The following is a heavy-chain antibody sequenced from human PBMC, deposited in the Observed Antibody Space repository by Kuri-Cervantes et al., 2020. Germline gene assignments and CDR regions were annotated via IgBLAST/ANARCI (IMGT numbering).Heavy chain of an antibody. Sequence: GESLKISCAASGFTFSSYAMHWVRQAPGKGLEWVAVISSDGSQIYYAESVKGRFTISRDNSKNTVYLQMNSLKVEDSGVYFCAKEPAFSWFDLWGQGTLVTVSS. J-gene: IGHJ5*02. V-gene: IGHV3-30*01. CDR3: AKEPAFSWFDL. CDR2: ISSDGSQI. CDR1: GFTFSSYA. D-gene: IGHD1-26*01.